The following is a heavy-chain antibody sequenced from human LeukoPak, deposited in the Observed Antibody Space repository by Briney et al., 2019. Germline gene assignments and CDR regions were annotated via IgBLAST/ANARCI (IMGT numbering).Heavy chain of an antibody. CDR3: ARSSGPLRL. CDR1: GGSISSTSYY. V-gene: IGHV4-39*01. Sequence: PSETLSLTCTVSGGSISSTSYYWGWIRQPPGKGLEWIGSIYYSWDTYYNPSLKSRVTISVDTSKNQFSLKLSSVTAADTAVYYCARSSGPLRLWGQGTLVTVSS. CDR2: IYYSWDT. J-gene: IGHJ4*02. D-gene: IGHD3-22*01.